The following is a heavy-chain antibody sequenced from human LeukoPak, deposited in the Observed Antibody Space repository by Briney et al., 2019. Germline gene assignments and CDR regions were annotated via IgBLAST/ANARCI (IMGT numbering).Heavy chain of an antibody. CDR3: ARGRPTTSIAAAGVNWFDP. V-gene: IGHV1-69*06. D-gene: IGHD6-13*01. Sequence: SVKVSCKASGGTLSRFAISWVRQAPGQGLEWMGGIIAIFGTANYAQKFQSRVTITADKSTSTAYMELSSLRSEDTAVYYCARGRPTTSIAAAGVNWFDPWGQGTLVTVSS. J-gene: IGHJ5*02. CDR1: GGTLSRFA. CDR2: IIAIFGTA.